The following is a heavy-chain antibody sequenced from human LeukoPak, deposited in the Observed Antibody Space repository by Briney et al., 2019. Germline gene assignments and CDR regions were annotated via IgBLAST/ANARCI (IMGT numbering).Heavy chain of an antibody. CDR2: ISAYNGNT. J-gene: IGHJ4*02. Sequence: GASVKVSCKASGYTFTSYGISWVRQAPGQGLEWMGWISAYNGNTNYAQKLQGRVTMTTDTSTSTAYMELRSLRSDDTAVYYCANDIGYCSGGSCYYYYFDYWGQGTLVTVSS. V-gene: IGHV1-18*01. CDR3: ANDIGYCSGGSCYYYYFDY. D-gene: IGHD2-15*01. CDR1: GYTFTSYG.